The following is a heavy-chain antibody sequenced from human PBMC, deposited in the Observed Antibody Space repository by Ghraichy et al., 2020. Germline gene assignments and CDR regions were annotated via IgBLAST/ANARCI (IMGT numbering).Heavy chain of an antibody. CDR1: GGYSSTYY. V-gene: IGHV4-59*01. J-gene: IGHJ6*02. CDR3: ARVNHYYGTSV. Sequence: SETLSLTCNVSGGYSSTYYWSWIRQPPGKGLEWIGYIYYTGSANHNPSLKSRVTLSVDTSKSQFSLKMSSVTAADTAMYYCARVNHYYGTSVWGPGTTVTVSS. CDR2: IYYTGSA. D-gene: IGHD1-14*01.